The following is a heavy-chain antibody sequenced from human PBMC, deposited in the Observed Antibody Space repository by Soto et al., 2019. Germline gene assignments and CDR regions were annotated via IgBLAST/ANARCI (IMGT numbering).Heavy chain of an antibody. CDR1: GFSLSTYV. J-gene: IGHJ3*01. V-gene: IGHV3-23*01. CDR2: VGRITST. Sequence: EVQLLESGGGLVQPGGSLRLSCVVSGFSLSTYVMSWVRQAPGKGLEWVSTVGRITSTFYVDPVRGRFTISRDNYNNALFLQMNSLRADDTALYYCAKGILLEPPGTRAFDVWGQGTMVIVSS. D-gene: IGHD1-1*01. CDR3: AKGILLEPPGTRAFDV.